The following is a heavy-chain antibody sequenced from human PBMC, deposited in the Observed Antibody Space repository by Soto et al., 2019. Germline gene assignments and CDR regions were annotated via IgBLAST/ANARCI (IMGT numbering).Heavy chain of an antibody. D-gene: IGHD3-3*01. V-gene: IGHV3-73*02. CDR1: GFSFSGST. CDR3: ALQGPFGRPCLFYSFAMDV. J-gene: IGHJ6*02. Sequence: EVHVVESGGGLVQPGGSLRLSCEASGFSFSGSTMHWVRQSSGKGLEWLGRIRGKGKTVATVYAASVKGRFTMSKDVSETFLYLQMASLTSDDTATYCCALQGPFGRPCLFYSFAMDVWGQGTKVTVSS. CDR2: IRGKGKTVAT.